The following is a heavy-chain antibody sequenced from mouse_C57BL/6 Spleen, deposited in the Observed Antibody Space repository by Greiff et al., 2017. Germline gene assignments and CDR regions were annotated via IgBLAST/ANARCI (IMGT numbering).Heavy chain of an antibody. V-gene: IGHV1-50*01. Sequence: QVQLQQPGAELVKPGASVKLSCKASGYTFTSYWMQWVKQRPGQGLEWIGEIDPSDSYTNYNQKFKGKATLTVDTSSSTAYMQLSSLTSEDSAVYYCARKDYGSSCLYYFDYWGQGTTLTVSS. D-gene: IGHD1-1*01. CDR2: IDPSDSYT. J-gene: IGHJ2*01. CDR1: GYTFTSYW. CDR3: ARKDYGSSCLYYFDY.